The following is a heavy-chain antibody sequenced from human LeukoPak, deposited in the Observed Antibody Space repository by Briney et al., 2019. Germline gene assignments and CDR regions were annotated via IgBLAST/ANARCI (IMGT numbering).Heavy chain of an antibody. CDR3: ARDSVDGSGTYYNDSPDY. D-gene: IGHD3-10*01. CDR1: GYTFTSYG. V-gene: IGHV1-18*01. J-gene: IGHJ4*02. CDR2: ISAYNGNT. Sequence: ASVKVSCKASGYTFTSYGISWVRQAPGQGLEWRAWISAYNGNTDYAQNLRGRVTMTTDTSTSTAYMELRSLRSDDTAVYYCARDSVDGSGTYYNDSPDYWGQGTLVTVSS.